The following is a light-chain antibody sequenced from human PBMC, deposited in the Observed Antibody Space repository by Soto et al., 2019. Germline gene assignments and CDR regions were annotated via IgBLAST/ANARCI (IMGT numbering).Light chain of an antibody. V-gene: IGKV3-15*01. Sequence: EIVLTQSPGTLSLSPGDRATLSCRASQSVSSSYLVWHQQKPGQAPRLLIYGASTRASGIPARFSGSGSGTEFTLTISSLQSEDSAVYYCQQYNNWPPITFGQGTRLEIK. CDR1: QSVSSSY. CDR2: GAS. CDR3: QQYNNWPPIT. J-gene: IGKJ5*01.